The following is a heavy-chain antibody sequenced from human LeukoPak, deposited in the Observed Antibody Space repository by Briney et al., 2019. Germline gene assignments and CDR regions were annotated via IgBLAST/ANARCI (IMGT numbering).Heavy chain of an antibody. J-gene: IGHJ4*02. CDR1: GGSVGSRAYY. D-gene: IGHD6-19*01. V-gene: IGHV4-61*02. CDR2: IYTDGSS. Sequence: SQTLSLTCTVSGGSVGSRAYYWSWIRQPAGKGLEYIGRIYTDGSSNHNPSLKSRVSISMDRSNNQFSLILMSVTAADTGVYYCASEDLAVAGNFYYWGQGALVTVSS. CDR3: ASEDLAVAGNFYY.